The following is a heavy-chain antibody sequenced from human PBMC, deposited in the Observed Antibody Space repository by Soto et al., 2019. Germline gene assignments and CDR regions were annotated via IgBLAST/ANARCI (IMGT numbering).Heavy chain of an antibody. V-gene: IGHV3-23*01. CDR2: ISGSGGST. CDR3: AKGLGYYYGSGSYFDY. CDR1: GFTFSSYA. D-gene: IGHD3-10*01. Sequence: GGSLRLSCAASGFTFSSYAMSWVRQAPGKGLEWVSAISGSGGSTYYGDSVKGRFTISRDNSKNTLYLQMNSLRAEDTAVYYCAKGLGYYYGSGSYFDYWGQGTLVTVSS. J-gene: IGHJ4*02.